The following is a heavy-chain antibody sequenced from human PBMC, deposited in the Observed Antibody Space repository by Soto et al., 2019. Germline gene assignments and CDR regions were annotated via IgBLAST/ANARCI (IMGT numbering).Heavy chain of an antibody. CDR3: ASPTLGAFDI. V-gene: IGHV4-39*01. J-gene: IGHJ3*02. CDR2: VYYSGST. D-gene: IGHD3-16*01. CDR1: GGSISSSNYY. Sequence: ETLSLTCTVSGGSISSSNYYWGWIRQPPGKGLEWIGSVYYSGSTSYNSSLKSRVTISVDTSKNQFSLRLSSVTAADTAVYYCASPTLGAFDIWGQGTMVTVSS.